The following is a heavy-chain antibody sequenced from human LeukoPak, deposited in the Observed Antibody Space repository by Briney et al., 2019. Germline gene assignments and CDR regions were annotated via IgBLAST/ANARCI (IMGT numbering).Heavy chain of an antibody. CDR2: INPYSGDT. CDR1: GYTFTGYH. CDR3: ARDQGSLTRSWYTGY. V-gene: IGHV1-2*06. D-gene: IGHD6-13*01. J-gene: IGHJ4*02. Sequence: ASVKVSCKASGYTFTGYHMHWVRQAPGQGLEWMGQINPYSGDTNFAQKFQGRVTMTRDTSITTAYIDLSSLTPDDTAVYFCARDQGSLTRSWYTGYWGQGTQVTVSS.